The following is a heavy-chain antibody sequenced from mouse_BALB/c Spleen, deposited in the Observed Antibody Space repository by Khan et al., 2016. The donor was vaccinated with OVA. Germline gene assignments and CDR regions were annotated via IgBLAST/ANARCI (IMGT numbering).Heavy chain of an antibody. CDR1: GYTFTSYD. J-gene: IGHJ3*01. CDR2: MFPGDGST. D-gene: IGHD2-14*01. V-gene: IGHV1-85*01. CDR3: ARGRYGGFAY. Sequence: QVQLKQSGAELVKPGASVKLSCKASGYTFTSYDINWVRQRPEQGLEWIGWMFPGDGSTKYNENFKGKATLTTDKSSSTAYMQLSRLTSEDSGAYFCARGRYGGFAYWGQGTLVTVSA.